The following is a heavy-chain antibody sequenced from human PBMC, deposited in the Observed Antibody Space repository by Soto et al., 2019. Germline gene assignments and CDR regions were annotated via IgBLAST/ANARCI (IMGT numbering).Heavy chain of an antibody. Sequence: ASVKVSCKASGYIFSGHVIHWMRQAPGQGLEWMGWINPKSGDTGYAQKFQGRVTMTRDTSLDIVHMDLSLTSVTATDTAVYYCVSKLGPYYYGLDVWGQGTTVTVSS. CDR2: INPKSGDT. CDR3: VSKLGPYYYGLDV. V-gene: IGHV1-2*02. D-gene: IGHD3-16*01. J-gene: IGHJ6*02. CDR1: GYIFSGHV.